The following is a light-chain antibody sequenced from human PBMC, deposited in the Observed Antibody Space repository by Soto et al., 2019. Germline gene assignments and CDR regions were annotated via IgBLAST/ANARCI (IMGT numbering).Light chain of an antibody. CDR2: AAS. J-gene: IGKJ5*01. Sequence: DIPLTQSPSFLSASVGDRVTITCRASQDINTYLAWYQQKPGKAPKLLICAASTLQNGVPSRFSGSGSGTEFTVTITSLQPEDFATYYCQQRKSYPITFGQGTRLEIK. CDR3: QQRKSYPIT. V-gene: IGKV1-9*01. CDR1: QDINTY.